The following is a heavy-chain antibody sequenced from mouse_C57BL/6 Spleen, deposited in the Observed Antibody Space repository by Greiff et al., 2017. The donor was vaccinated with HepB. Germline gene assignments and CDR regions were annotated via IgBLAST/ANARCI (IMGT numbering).Heavy chain of an antibody. CDR2: INPSTGGT. Sequence: VQLQQSGPELVKPGASVKISCKASGYSFTGYYMNWVKQSPEKSLEWIGEINPSTGGTTYNQKFKAKATLTVDKSSSTAYMQLKSLTSEDSAVYYCARNYDLLFDYWGQGTTLTVSS. CDR3: ARNYDLLFDY. CDR1: GYSFTGYY. D-gene: IGHD2-4*01. J-gene: IGHJ2*01. V-gene: IGHV1-42*01.